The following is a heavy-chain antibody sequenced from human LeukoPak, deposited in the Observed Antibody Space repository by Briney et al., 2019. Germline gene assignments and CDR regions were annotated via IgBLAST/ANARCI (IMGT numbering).Heavy chain of an antibody. D-gene: IGHD6-19*01. CDR1: GNTFTSYD. J-gene: IGHJ6*02. Sequence: ASVKVSCKASGNTFTSYDINWVRQATGQGLEWMGWMNPNSGNTGYAQKFQGRVTMTRNTSISTAYMELSSLRSEDTAVYYCARGSAVAGKYYYGMDVWGQGTTVTVSS. V-gene: IGHV1-8*01. CDR3: ARGSAVAGKYYYGMDV. CDR2: MNPNSGNT.